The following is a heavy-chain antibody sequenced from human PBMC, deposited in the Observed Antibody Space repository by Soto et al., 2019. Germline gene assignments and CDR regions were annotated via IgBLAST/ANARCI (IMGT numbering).Heavy chain of an antibody. Sequence: QLQLQESGSGLVKPSQTLSLTCAVSGDSISSGGYSWSWIRQPAGKGLEWIGYIYHTGSTYYSPSLKNRVTMSVDRSKNQFSLILNSVTAADTAVYYCARPGGGTNPFFRGSNWFDPWGQGILVIVSS. D-gene: IGHD2-15*01. V-gene: IGHV4-30-2*01. CDR1: GDSISSGGYS. CDR2: IYHTGST. CDR3: ARPGGGTNPFFRGSNWFDP. J-gene: IGHJ5*02.